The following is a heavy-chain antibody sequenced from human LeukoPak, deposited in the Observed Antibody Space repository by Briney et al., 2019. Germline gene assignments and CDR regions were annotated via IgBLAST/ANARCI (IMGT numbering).Heavy chain of an antibody. D-gene: IGHD6-6*01. CDR3: ARAKPYSSSSLDY. CDR1: GFTFSSYW. Sequence: GGSLRLSCAASGFTFSSYWMHWVRQAPGKELVWVSRINSDGSSTSYADSVKGRFTISRDNAKNTLYLQMNSLRAEDTAVYYCARAKPYSSSSLDYWDQGTLVTVSS. J-gene: IGHJ4*02. CDR2: INSDGSST. V-gene: IGHV3-74*01.